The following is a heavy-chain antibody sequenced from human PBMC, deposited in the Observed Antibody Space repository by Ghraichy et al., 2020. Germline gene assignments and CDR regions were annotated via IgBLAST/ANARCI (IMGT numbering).Heavy chain of an antibody. CDR3: AKEIWFGQRVFDS. CDR2: ISGSGGTT. J-gene: IGHJ4*02. V-gene: IGHV3-23*01. D-gene: IGHD3-10*01. Sequence: GGSLRLSCAASGFTFSNYGMSWVRQAPGKGLEWVSTISGSGGTTNYADSVKGRFTISRDSSQNTLFLQMSSLRAEDTALYYCAKEIWFGQRVFDSWGQGTLVTVSS. CDR1: GFTFSNYG.